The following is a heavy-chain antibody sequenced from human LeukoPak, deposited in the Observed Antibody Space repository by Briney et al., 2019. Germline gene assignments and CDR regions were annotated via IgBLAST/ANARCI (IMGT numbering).Heavy chain of an antibody. J-gene: IGHJ4*02. V-gene: IGHV4-38-2*01. D-gene: IGHD6-13*01. CDR3: AGPLGAQSAPGHFDV. CDR1: GYSISSGYY. Sequence: PSETLSLTCGVSGYSISSGYYWGWIRQPPGKGLEWIGSIYHGGGTYYNPSLKSRVTISLDTSKNHFSLNLSSVTAADTAVYYCAGPLGAQSAPGHFDVWGQGMLVTVSS. CDR2: IYHGGGT.